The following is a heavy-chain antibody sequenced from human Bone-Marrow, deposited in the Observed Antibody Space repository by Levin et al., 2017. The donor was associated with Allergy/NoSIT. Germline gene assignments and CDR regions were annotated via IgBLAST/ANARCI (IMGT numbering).Heavy chain of an antibody. D-gene: IGHD3-3*01. CDR3: AKDHGSGYYIDY. CDR1: GFTFSSYG. Sequence: GESLKISCAASGFTFSSYGMHWVRQAPGKGLEWVAVISYDGSNKYYADSVKGRFTISRDNSKNTLYLQMNSLRAEDTAVYYCAKDHGSGYYIDYWGQGTLVTVSS. V-gene: IGHV3-30*18. CDR2: ISYDGSNK. J-gene: IGHJ4*02.